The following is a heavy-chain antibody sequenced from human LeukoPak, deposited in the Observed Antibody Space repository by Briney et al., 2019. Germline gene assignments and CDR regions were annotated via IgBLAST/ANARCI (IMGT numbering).Heavy chain of an antibody. Sequence: SETLTLTCTVSGGSLNNYYWTWIRQPAGKGLEWIGRIHTSGITHYNPSLKSRVTLSADTSKSQFSLKLSSVTAADTAVYYCARAPYSSSARYSYYYYYMDVWGKGTTVTVSS. CDR2: IHTSGIT. J-gene: IGHJ6*03. D-gene: IGHD6-6*01. V-gene: IGHV4-4*07. CDR3: ARAPYSSSARYSYYYYYMDV. CDR1: GGSLNNYY.